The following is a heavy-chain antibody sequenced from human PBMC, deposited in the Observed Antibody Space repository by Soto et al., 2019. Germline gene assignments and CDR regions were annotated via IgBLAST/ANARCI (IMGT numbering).Heavy chain of an antibody. CDR1: GYTFTNYG. CDR3: ARGSSAVDFDY. V-gene: IGHV1-18*01. J-gene: IGHJ4*01. D-gene: IGHD6-13*01. CDR2: INTYNGNT. Sequence: QVQLVQSGAEVKKPGASVQVSCKASGYTFTNYGINWVRQAPGQGLEWMGWINTYNGNTNFAHRLQGRVTMTTEASTSTAYMELRSLRSDDTAVYYYARGSSAVDFDYWGDVTLVTVSS.